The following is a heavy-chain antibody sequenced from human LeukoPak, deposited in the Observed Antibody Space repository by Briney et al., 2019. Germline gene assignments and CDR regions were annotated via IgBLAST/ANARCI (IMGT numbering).Heavy chain of an antibody. J-gene: IGHJ4*02. Sequence: PCETVSLTCLVCVGCIHHYFWPWLRQPPGKGLEWIAYIFYSASHNYNPSLKSRATITVDTSKNQFSLNLRSVTAADMAVYYCARGRTSGGYPHFDSWGQGIQVTVSS. D-gene: IGHD6-19*01. CDR3: ARGRTSGGYPHFDS. V-gene: IGHV4-59*01. CDR1: VGCIHHYF. CDR2: IFYSASH.